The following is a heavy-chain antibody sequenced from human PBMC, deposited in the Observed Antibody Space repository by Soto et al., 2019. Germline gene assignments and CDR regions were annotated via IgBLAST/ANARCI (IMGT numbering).Heavy chain of an antibody. CDR3: ASEYYDNSGYHTITRTFDP. CDR1: GFSFSKYG. D-gene: IGHD3-22*01. CDR2: ISYDGSER. V-gene: IGHV3-30*03. Sequence: HVQLVESGGGVVQPGRSLRLSCAASGFSFSKYGIHWVRQAPGKGLEWVAVISYDGSERYYADSVKGRFTISRDNSKNTRLLQMNSLSSENTAVYYFASEYYDNSGYHTITRTFDPWGLGTLVTVSS. J-gene: IGHJ5*02.